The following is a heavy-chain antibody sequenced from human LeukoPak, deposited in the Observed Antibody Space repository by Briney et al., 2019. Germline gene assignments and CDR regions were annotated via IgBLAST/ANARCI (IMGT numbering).Heavy chain of an antibody. V-gene: IGHV4-61*02. Sequence: SETLSLTCTVSGGSISSGSYYWNWIRQPAGKGLEWIGRIHTSGTTNYNPSLKSRVTISVDTSKNQFSLKLSSVTAADTAVYYCARAKGWSYYYYMDVWGEGTTVTISS. CDR2: IHTSGTT. CDR3: ARAKGWSYYYYMDV. D-gene: IGHD2-15*01. CDR1: GGSISSGSYY. J-gene: IGHJ6*03.